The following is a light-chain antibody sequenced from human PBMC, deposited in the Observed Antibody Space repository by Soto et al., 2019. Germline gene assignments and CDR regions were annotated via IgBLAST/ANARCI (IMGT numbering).Light chain of an antibody. CDR1: NIGSKN. CDR2: RDN. J-gene: IGLJ2*01. Sequence: SYELTQPLSVSVALGQTARITCGGNNIGSKNVHWYQQKPGQAPVLVIYRDNNRPSGIPERFSGSNSGNTATLTISRAQAGDEADYYCQVWDSSTAVFGGGTKLTVL. V-gene: IGLV3-9*01. CDR3: QVWDSSTAV.